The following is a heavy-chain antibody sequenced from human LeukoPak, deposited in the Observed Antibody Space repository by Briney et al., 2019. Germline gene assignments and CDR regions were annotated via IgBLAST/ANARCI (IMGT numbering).Heavy chain of an antibody. D-gene: IGHD3-10*01. J-gene: IGHJ4*02. CDR1: GGSFSGYY. Sequence: PSETLSLTCAVYGGSFSGYYWIWIRQPPGKGLEWIGEINHSGNTNYNPSLKSRVTISVDTSKNQFSLKLSSVTAADTAVYYCARSGRRDYWGQGTLVTVSS. CDR2: INHSGNT. CDR3: ARSGRRDY. V-gene: IGHV4-34*01.